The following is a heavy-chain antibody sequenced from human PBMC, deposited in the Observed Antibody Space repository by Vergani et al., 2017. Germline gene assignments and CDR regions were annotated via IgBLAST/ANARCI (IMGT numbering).Heavy chain of an antibody. CDR2: IYYSGST. D-gene: IGHD6-13*01. CDR3: AVGLYSSSWYWGHNWFDP. Sequence: QVQLQESGPGLVKPSETLSLTCTVSGGSISSSSYYWGWIRQPPGKGLEWIGSIYYSGSTYYNPSLKSRVTISVDTSKNQFSLKLSSVTAADTAVYYCAVGLYSSSWYWGHNWFDPWGQGTLVTVSS. V-gene: IGHV4-39*01. CDR1: GGSISSSSYY. J-gene: IGHJ5*02.